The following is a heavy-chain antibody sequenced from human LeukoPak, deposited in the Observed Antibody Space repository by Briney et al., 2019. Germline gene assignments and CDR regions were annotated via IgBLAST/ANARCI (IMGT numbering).Heavy chain of an antibody. J-gene: IGHJ4*02. D-gene: IGHD5-18*01. CDR3: AKGAAGYSYGLDY. V-gene: IGHV3-30*18. CDR2: ISYDGSNK. CDR1: GFTFSSYG. Sequence: GGSLRLSCSASGFTFSSYGMPWVRQAPGKGLEWVAVISYDGSNKYYADSVKGRFTISRDNSNNTLYLQMNSLRAEDTAVYYCAKGAAGYSYGLDYWGQGTLVTVSS.